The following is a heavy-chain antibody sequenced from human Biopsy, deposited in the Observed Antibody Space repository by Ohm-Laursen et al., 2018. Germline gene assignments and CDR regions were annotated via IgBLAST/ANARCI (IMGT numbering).Heavy chain of an antibody. CDR1: GFTLGHYS. J-gene: IGHJ4*02. CDR2: INVPSSHI. Sequence: SLRLSCAASGFTLGHYSVSWVRQAPGKGLEWVSYINVPSSHIYYGASVRGRFTISRDNAENSVVLQMNSLRAEDTAVYYCAGDLRADRKYFFDSWGQGTLVTVSS. CDR3: AGDLRADRKYFFDS. D-gene: IGHD1-14*01. V-gene: IGHV3-48*01.